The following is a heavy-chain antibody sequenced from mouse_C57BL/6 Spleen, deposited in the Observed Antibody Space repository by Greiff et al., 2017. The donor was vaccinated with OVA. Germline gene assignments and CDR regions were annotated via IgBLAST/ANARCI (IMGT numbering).Heavy chain of an antibody. CDR3: TGTVVASPAFAY. D-gene: IGHD1-1*01. Sequence: EVKVEESGGGLVQPGGSMKLSCAASGFTFSDAWMDWVRQSPEKGLEWVAEIRNKANNHATYYAESVKGRFTISRDDSKSSVYLQMNSLRAEDTGIYYCTGTVVASPAFAYWGQGTLVTVSA. J-gene: IGHJ3*01. CDR2: IRNKANNHAT. V-gene: IGHV6-6*01. CDR1: GFTFSDAW.